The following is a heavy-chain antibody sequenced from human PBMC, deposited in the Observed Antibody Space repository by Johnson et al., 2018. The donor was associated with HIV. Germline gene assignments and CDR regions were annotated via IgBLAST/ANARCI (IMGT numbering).Heavy chain of an antibody. CDR1: GFTFDDFG. CDR2: IKSRTDGGTT. V-gene: IGHV3-15*01. Sequence: VQLVESGGGVVRPGGSLRLSCAASGFTFDDFGMGWVRQAPGKGLEWVGRIKSRTDGGTTDYAAPVTGRFTISRDDSKNTLYLQMTSLKTEDTAVYYCTTISQWLVPGTFDIWGQGTMVTVSS. D-gene: IGHD6-19*01. J-gene: IGHJ3*02. CDR3: TTISQWLVPGTFDI.